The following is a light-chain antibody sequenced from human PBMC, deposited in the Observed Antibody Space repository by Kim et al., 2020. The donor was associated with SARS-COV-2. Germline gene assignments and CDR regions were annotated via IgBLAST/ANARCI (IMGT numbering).Light chain of an antibody. CDR2: DVT. V-gene: IGLV2-14*03. CDR3: SSYTTSTTWV. J-gene: IGLJ3*02. Sequence: QSALTQPASVSGSPGQSITISCTGTSSDVGAYKYVSWYQQHPGKAPKLMIYDVTKRPSGVSSRFSGSKSGNTASLTISGLQAEDEADYYCSSYTTSTTWVFGGGTKLTVL. CDR1: SSDVGAYKY.